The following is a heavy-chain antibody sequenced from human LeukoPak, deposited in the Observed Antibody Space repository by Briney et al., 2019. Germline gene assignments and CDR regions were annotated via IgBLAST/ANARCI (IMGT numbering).Heavy chain of an antibody. J-gene: IGHJ4*02. CDR3: AKDHDFWCGYSDY. Sequence: GGSLRLSCAASGFTFSAYAMSWVRQAPGKGLEWVSDISGNGGSTYYAHSVKGRFTISRYNSKNSLYLQMISLRAEDTAVYYCAKDHDFWCGYSDYWGQGTLVTVSS. V-gene: IGHV3-23*01. CDR1: GFTFSAYA. CDR2: ISGNGGST. D-gene: IGHD3-3*01.